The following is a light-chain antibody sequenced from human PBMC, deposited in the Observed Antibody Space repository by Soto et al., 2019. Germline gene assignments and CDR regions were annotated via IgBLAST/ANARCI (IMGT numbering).Light chain of an antibody. J-gene: IGKJ5*01. Sequence: EIVMTQSPATVSVSPGERATLSCRANQSVSSNLAWYQQKPGQAPRLLIYGASTRATGIPARFSGSGSGTEFTLTISSLQSEDFAVYYCQQYNDWPPNPFGQGTRLQMK. V-gene: IGKV3-15*01. CDR3: QQYNDWPPNP. CDR1: QSVSSN. CDR2: GAS.